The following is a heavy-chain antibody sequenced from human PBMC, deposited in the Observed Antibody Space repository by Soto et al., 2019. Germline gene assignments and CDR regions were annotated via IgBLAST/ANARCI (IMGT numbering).Heavy chain of an antibody. D-gene: IGHD2-21*02. V-gene: IGHV1-69*01. Sequence: QVHLVQSGAEVKKSGSSVRVSCTASGGTFTNDAISWVRQARGQGLEWLGRIIPFFGTPDYSQSFQGRLTITADESTGTAYMDLRSLRSDDTAVYYCAREVVTETTLGYFDFWGQGTLVTVSS. CDR3: AREVVTETTLGYFDF. CDR1: GGTFTNDA. J-gene: IGHJ4*02. CDR2: IIPFFGTP.